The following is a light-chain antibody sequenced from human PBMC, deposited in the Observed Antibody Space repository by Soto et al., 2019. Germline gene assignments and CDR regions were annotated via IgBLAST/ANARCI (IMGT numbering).Light chain of an antibody. Sequence: QSVLSHPPSFSAAPGQRVTISCSGSTSNIGKYYVSWYQQVPGTAPRLLIYDNNQRPSGIPDRFSGSKSGTSATLAITGLQTGDEADYYCATWDGGLTPQGVFGTGTKVTVL. CDR1: TSNIGKYY. CDR3: ATWDGGLTPQGV. CDR2: DNN. J-gene: IGLJ1*01. V-gene: IGLV1-51*01.